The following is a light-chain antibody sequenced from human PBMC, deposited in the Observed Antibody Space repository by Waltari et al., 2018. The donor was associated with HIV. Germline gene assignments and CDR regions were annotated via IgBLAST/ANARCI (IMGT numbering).Light chain of an antibody. CDR2: GAS. J-gene: IGKJ1*01. Sequence: EILMTQSPATLSVSPGERATLSCRASQTITRSLVWYQQKPGQAPRLLIYGASTRATGVPARFSGTGSGTEFTLTISSLQSEDFAVYYCQQYDLWPRTFGQGTKEEIK. CDR3: QQYDLWPRT. CDR1: QTITRS. V-gene: IGKV3-15*01.